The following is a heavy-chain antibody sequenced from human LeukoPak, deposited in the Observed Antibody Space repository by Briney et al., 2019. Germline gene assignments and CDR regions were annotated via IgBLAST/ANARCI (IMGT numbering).Heavy chain of an antibody. CDR2: ISSSGSTI. J-gene: IGHJ5*02. V-gene: IGHV3-11*01. D-gene: IGHD3-10*01. CDR3: ARDQGSGSSNWFDP. CDR1: GFTFSDYY. Sequence: GGSLRLSCAASGFTFSDYYMSWIRQAPGKGLEWVSYISSSGSTIYYADSMKGRFTISRDNAKNSLYLQMNSLRAEDTAVYYCARDQGSGSSNWFDPWGQGTLVTVSS.